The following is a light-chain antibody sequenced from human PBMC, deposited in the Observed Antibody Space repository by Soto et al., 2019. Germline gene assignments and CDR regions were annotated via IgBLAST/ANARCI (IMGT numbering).Light chain of an antibody. Sequence: LTQPASVSGSPGQSITIFCSGTSSDVGAYKFVSWYRHHPGKAPQVMIYEVSNRPSGVSNRFSGSKSGNTASLTISGLQPEDEGDYYCSSYTSTSTPWVFGGGTKVTVL. CDR2: EVS. J-gene: IGLJ3*02. CDR3: SSYTSTSTPWV. V-gene: IGLV2-14*01. CDR1: SSDVGAYKF.